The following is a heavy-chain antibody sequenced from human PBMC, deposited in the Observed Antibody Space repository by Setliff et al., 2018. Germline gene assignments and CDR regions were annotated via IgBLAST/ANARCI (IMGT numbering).Heavy chain of an antibody. CDR3: ARVDFTMIQGVLGL. CDR2: VYDSGYT. D-gene: IGHD3-10*01. CDR1: GGSVSSTSHY. Sequence: SETLSLTCNVSGGSVSSTSHYWGWNRQPPGKGMEWIGSVYDSGYTYYNPSLQSRVTISVDMSKNQFSMKLTSVTAADTAVYYCARVDFTMIQGVLGLWGQGTLVTVSS. V-gene: IGHV4-39*07. J-gene: IGHJ1*01.